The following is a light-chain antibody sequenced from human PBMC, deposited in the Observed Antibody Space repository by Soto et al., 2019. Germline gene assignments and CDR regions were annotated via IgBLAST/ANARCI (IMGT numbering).Light chain of an antibody. V-gene: IGKV1-9*01. CDR2: GAS. CDR1: QGISDY. CDR3: QQFNAYPLT. Sequence: IQLTQSPSFLSASVGDRVTISCRASQGISDYLAWYQQKPGKAPKLLIYGASTLQSGVPSRFSGSASGTEFTLTISILQPEDFATYFCQQFNAYPLTFGGGTKLEIK. J-gene: IGKJ4*01.